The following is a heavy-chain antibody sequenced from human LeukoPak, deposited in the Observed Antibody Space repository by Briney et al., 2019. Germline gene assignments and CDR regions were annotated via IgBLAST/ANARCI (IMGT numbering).Heavy chain of an antibody. CDR1: GFTFTSSA. CDR3: AADGANGGYDY. D-gene: IGHD5-12*01. CDR2: IVVGSGNT. Sequence: GASVKVSCKAPGFTFTSSAMQWVRQARGQRLEWIGWIVVGSGNTNYAQKFQERVTITRDMSTSTAYMELSSLRSEDTAVYYCAADGANGGYDYWGQGTLVTVSS. V-gene: IGHV1-58*02. J-gene: IGHJ4*02.